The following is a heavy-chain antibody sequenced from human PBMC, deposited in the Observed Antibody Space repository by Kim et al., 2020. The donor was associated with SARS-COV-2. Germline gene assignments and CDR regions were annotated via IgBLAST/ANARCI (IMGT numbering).Heavy chain of an antibody. CDR3: TFWRRSYTEGTEY. V-gene: IGHV3-15*01. Sequence: GGSLRLSCAASGITFSNAWLSWVRQAPGKGLEWVGRIKSKADGGTEEYAAPGEGSFIIARDDSRNTLLLQMNSPKTKDTALYFCTFWRRSYTEGTEYW. CDR2: IKSKADGGTE. D-gene: IGHD3-3*01. CDR1: GITFSNAW. J-gene: IGHJ4*01.